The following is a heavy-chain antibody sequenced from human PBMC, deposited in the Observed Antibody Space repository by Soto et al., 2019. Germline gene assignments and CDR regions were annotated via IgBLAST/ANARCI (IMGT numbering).Heavy chain of an antibody. CDR2: IYPGDSDT. J-gene: IGHJ6*02. CDR3: ASHGPDSGSSPVYYYGMDV. Sequence: PGESLKISCKGSGYSFTSYWIGWVRQMPGKGLEWMGIIYPGDSDTRYSPSFQGQVTISADKSISTAYLQWSSLKASDTAMYYCASHGPDSGSSPVYYYGMDVWGQGTTVTVSS. V-gene: IGHV5-51*01. D-gene: IGHD1-26*01. CDR1: GYSFTSYW.